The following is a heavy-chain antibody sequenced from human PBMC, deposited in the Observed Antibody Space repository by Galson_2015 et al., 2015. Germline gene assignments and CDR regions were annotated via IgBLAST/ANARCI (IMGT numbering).Heavy chain of an antibody. Sequence: SLRLSCAASGFTFSDYYMSWLRQAPGKGLEWVSYISSSGSTIYYADSVKGRFTISRDNAKNSLYLQMNSLSAEDTAVYYCAREELGMDCDYWGQATLVPVSS. J-gene: IGHJ4*02. CDR3: AREELGMDCDY. V-gene: IGHV3-11*01. D-gene: IGHD3-10*01. CDR2: ISSSGSTI. CDR1: GFTFSDYY.